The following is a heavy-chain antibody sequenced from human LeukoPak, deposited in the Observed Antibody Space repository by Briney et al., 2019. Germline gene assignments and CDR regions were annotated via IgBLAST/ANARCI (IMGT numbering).Heavy chain of an antibody. Sequence: PSXXLSLTCAVYGGSFSGYYWSWIRQPPGKGLEWIGEINHSGSTNYNPSLKRRVTISLDTSKNQFSLKLSSVTAADTAVYYCARGWALPDYWGQGTLVTVSS. V-gene: IGHV4-34*01. CDR2: INHSGST. CDR3: ARGWALPDY. CDR1: GGSFSGYY. D-gene: IGHD1-26*01. J-gene: IGHJ4*02.